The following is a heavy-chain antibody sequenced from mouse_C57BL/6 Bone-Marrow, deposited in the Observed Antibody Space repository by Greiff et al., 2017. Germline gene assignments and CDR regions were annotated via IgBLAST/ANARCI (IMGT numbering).Heavy chain of an antibody. CDR1: GYAFSSSW. CDR3: ARRSTMVPYYYAMDY. J-gene: IGHJ4*01. D-gene: IGHD2-2*01. Sequence: VQLQQSGPELVKPGASVKISCKASGYAFSSSWMNWVKQRPGKGLEWIGRIYPGDGDTNYNGKFKGKATLTADKSSSTAYMQLSSLTSEDSAVYFCARRSTMVPYYYAMDYWGQGTSVTVSS. V-gene: IGHV1-82*01. CDR2: IYPGDGDT.